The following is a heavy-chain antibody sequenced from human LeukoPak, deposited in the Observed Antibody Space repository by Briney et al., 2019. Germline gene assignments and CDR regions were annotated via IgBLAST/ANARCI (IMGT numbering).Heavy chain of an antibody. V-gene: IGHV4-34*01. D-gene: IGHD1-1*01. CDR2: INHRGDT. Sequence: KPSETLSLTCAVYGGSFSAYYWSWIRQSPGKGLEWIEEINHRGDTNYNPSVKSRVSISVDTSKNQFSLKVTSLTAADTAVYYCAKGPTISETVYFDYWGQGTLVTVSS. CDR1: GGSFSAYY. CDR3: AKGPTISETVYFDY. J-gene: IGHJ4*02.